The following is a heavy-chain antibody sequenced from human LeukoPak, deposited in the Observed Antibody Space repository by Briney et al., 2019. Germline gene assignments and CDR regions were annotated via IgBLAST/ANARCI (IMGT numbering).Heavy chain of an antibody. CDR2: MNPNSGNT. V-gene: IGHV1-8*01. D-gene: IGHD4-23*01. CDR3: ARGDMDYGGNRGYFDY. J-gene: IGHJ4*02. CDR1: GYTFTSYD. Sequence: GASVKVSCKASGYTFTSYDINWVRQATGQGLEWMGWMNPNSGNTGYAQKFQGRVTMTRNTSISTAYMELSSLRSEDTAVYYCARGDMDYGGNRGYFDYWGQGTLVTVSS.